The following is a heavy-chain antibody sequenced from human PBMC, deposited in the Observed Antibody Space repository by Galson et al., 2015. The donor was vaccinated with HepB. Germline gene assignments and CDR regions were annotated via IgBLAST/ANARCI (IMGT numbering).Heavy chain of an antibody. CDR1: GFTFSSYA. CDR3: AKSSYYDFWSAQGLFDY. V-gene: IGHV3-23*01. Sequence: SLRLSCAASGFTFSSYAMSWVRQAPGKGLEWVSAISGSGGSTYYADSVKGRFTISRDNSKNTLYLQMNSLRAEDTAVYYCAKSSYYDFWSAQGLFDYWGQGTLVTVSS. CDR2: ISGSGGST. J-gene: IGHJ4*02. D-gene: IGHD3-3*01.